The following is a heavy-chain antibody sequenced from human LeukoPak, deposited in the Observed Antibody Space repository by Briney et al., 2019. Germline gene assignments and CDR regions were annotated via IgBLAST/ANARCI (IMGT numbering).Heavy chain of an antibody. CDR2: IRYDGSNK. CDR3: TRQLEGQFKFDP. J-gene: IGHJ5*02. V-gene: IGHV3-30*02. Sequence: GGSLRLSCAASGFTFSSYGMQWVRQAPGKGLEWVAFIRYDGSNKYYADSVKGRFTISRDNSKNTLYLQMNSLKTEDTAVYYCTRQLEGQFKFDPWGQGTLVTVSS. CDR1: GFTFSSYG. D-gene: IGHD1-1*01.